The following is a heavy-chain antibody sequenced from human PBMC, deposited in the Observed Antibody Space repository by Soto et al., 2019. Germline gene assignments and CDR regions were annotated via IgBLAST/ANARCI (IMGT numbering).Heavy chain of an antibody. D-gene: IGHD2-21*02. J-gene: IGHJ6*02. CDR3: AGDSVVVTAMYYYYYYGMDV. CDR1: GVSVTGYY. Sequence: ESLCLTCSVSGVSVTGYYWTWIRHSPGKGLEWIGDVYHAGNTYYNPYLKSRVTISLDTSKNQVSLRLRSVTAADAAAEYCAGDSVVVTAMYYYYYYGMDVWGQGTTVTVSS. CDR2: VYHAGNT. V-gene: IGHV4-59*02.